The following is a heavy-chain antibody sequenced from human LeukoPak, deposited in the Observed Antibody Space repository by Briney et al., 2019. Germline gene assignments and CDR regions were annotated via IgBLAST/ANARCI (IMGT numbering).Heavy chain of an antibody. J-gene: IGHJ4*02. CDR2: ISSSSSYI. CDR1: GFTFSSYS. D-gene: IGHD3-10*01. V-gene: IGHV3-21*01. Sequence: GGSLRLSCAASGFTFSSYSMNWVRQAPGKGLEWVSSISSSSSYIYYADSVKGRFTISRDNAKNSLYLQMNSLRAEDTAVYYCASYRVVQGVDYWGQGTLVTVSS. CDR3: ASYRVVQGVDY.